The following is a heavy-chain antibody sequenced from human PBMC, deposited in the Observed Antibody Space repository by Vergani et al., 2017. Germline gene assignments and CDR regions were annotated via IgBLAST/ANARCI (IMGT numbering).Heavy chain of an antibody. V-gene: IGHV4-61*02. CDR2: IHTSGNT. Sequence: QVQLQESGPGLVKPSQTLSLTCTVSGGSMSSGSSYWSWIRQSAGKGLEWIGRIHTSGNTNYNPSLKRRVTMSEDTSKNQFSLNLTSVTAADTAVYYCARDRGIVGATTGGMDVWGQGTTVTVSS. D-gene: IGHD1-26*01. J-gene: IGHJ6*02. CDR3: ARDRGIVGATTGGMDV. CDR1: GGSMSSGSSY.